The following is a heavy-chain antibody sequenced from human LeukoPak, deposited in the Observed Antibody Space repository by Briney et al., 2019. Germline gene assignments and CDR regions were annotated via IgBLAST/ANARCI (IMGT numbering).Heavy chain of an antibody. CDR3: ATRWDGYSSGWYDY. CDR1: GYTFTSYG. CDR2: ISAYNGNP. V-gene: IGHV1-18*04. Sequence: ASVTVSCKASGYTFTSYGISWVRQAPGQGLEWMGWISAYNGNPNYAQKLQGRVTMTTDTSTSTAYMELRSLRSDDTAVYYCATRWDGYSSGWYDYWGQGTLVTVSS. D-gene: IGHD6-19*01. J-gene: IGHJ4*02.